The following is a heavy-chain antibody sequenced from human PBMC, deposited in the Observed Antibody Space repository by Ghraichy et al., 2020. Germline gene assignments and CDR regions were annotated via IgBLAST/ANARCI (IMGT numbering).Heavy chain of an antibody. D-gene: IGHD4-23*01. V-gene: IGHV3-48*02. CDR2: ISASGRTI. CDR1: GFTFSSHS. J-gene: IGHJ6*02. Sequence: GESLNISCAGSGFTFSSHSMNWVRQSPGRGLEWLFYISASGRTISYADSVKGRFTISRDNARNSLYLQMKSLRDEDTAVYYCARGATVVRFYYYNGMDVWGQGTTVTVSS. CDR3: ARGATVVRFYYYNGMDV.